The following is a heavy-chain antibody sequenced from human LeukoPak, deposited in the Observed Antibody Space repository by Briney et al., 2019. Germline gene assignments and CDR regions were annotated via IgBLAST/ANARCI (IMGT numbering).Heavy chain of an antibody. Sequence: PSETLPLTCAVYGGSFSGYYWSWIRQPPGKGLEWIGEINHSGSTNYNPSLKSRVTISVDTSKNQFSLKLSSVTAADTAVYYCARGYTAMASFDYWGQGALVTVSS. D-gene: IGHD5-18*01. CDR1: GGSFSGYY. CDR3: ARGYTAMASFDY. CDR2: INHSGST. J-gene: IGHJ4*02. V-gene: IGHV4-34*01.